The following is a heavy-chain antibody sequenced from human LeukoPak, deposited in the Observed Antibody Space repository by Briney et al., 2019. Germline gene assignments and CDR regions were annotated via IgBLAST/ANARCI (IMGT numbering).Heavy chain of an antibody. CDR2: IKSKTDGGTT. D-gene: IGHD3-10*01. V-gene: IGHV3-15*01. J-gene: IGHJ4*02. CDR3: TSERAYYGSGSYPSDY. CDR1: GFTFSNAW. Sequence: GGSLRLSCAASGFTFSNAWMSWVRQAPGKGLEWVGRIKSKTDGGTTDYAAPVKGRFTISRDDSKNTLYLQMNSLKTEDTAVYYCTSERAYYGSGSYPSDYWGQGTLVTVSS.